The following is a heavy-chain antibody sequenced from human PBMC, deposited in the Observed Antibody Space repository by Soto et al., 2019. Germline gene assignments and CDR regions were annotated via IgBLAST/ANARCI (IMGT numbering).Heavy chain of an antibody. CDR3: ATTREAIIHLYYFDF. V-gene: IGHV4-4*02. CDR2: IYHSGKT. J-gene: IGHJ4*02. CDR1: GGSISDSVW. Sequence: QVQLQESGPRLVKPSGTLSLTCDVSGGSISDSVWWSWVRQAPGEGLEWIGEIYHSGKTYYNPSLKRRITIATDRSRNRVSLTLDFVTAADTAIYYCATTREAIIHLYYFDFWAQGVLVTVSS. D-gene: IGHD3-10*01.